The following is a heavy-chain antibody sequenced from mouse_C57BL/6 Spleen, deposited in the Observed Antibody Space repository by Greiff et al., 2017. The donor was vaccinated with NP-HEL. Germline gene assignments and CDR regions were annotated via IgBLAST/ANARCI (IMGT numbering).Heavy chain of an antibody. D-gene: IGHD1-1*02. CDR3: ARERSYGYFDY. V-gene: IGHV5-4*01. Sequence: EVQLVESGGGLVKPGGSLKLSCAASGFTFSSYAMSWVRQTPEKRLEWVATISDGGSYTYYPDNVKGRFTISRDNAKNNLYLQMSHLKSEDTAMYYCARERSYGYFDYWGQGTTLTVSS. CDR2: ISDGGSYT. CDR1: GFTFSSYA. J-gene: IGHJ2*01.